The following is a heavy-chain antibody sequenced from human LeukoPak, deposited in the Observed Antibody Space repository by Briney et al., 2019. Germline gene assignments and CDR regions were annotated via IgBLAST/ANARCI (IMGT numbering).Heavy chain of an antibody. V-gene: IGHV3-33*06. Sequence: GGSLRLSCAASGFTFSVYGMHWVRQAPGKGLEWVGVIWADGRNGYYADSVKGRFTISRDNSKNTLYLQMNSLRAEDTAVYYCEKVSIWNFYWGQGTLVTVPS. CDR3: EKVSIWNFY. CDR2: IWADGRNG. CDR1: GFTFSVYG. D-gene: IGHD1-7*01. J-gene: IGHJ4*02.